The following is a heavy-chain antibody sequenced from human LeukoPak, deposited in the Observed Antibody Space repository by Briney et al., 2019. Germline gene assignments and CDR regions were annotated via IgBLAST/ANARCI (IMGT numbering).Heavy chain of an antibody. J-gene: IGHJ4*02. CDR3: ARGLPFYYDSSGYFDS. Sequence: GGSLRLSCAVSGFAFGSEAMSWVRQSPARGLEWVASISPGGGTTYYADYVKGRFTISRDNSWNTVYLQMNSLRPEGTAVYYCARGLPFYYDSSGYFDSWGQGTLVTVSS. V-gene: IGHV3-23*01. CDR1: GFAFGSEA. CDR2: ISPGGGTT. D-gene: IGHD3-22*01.